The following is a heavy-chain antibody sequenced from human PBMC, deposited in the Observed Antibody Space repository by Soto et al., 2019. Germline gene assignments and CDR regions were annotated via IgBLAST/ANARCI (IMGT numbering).Heavy chain of an antibody. J-gene: IGHJ4*02. Sequence: EVQLVESGGGLVQPGGSLRLSCAASGFTFSSYSMNWVRQAPGKGLEWVSYISSSSSTIYYADSVKGRFTISRDNAKNSLYLQMNSLRAEDKDVYYCARANYYGSPGDFDYWGQGTLVTVSS. CDR3: ARANYYGSPGDFDY. V-gene: IGHV3-48*01. CDR1: GFTFSSYS. D-gene: IGHD3-10*01. CDR2: ISSSSSTI.